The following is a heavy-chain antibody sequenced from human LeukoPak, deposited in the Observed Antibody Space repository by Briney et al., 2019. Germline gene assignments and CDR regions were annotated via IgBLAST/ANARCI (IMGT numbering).Heavy chain of an antibody. J-gene: IGHJ4*02. CDR1: GFTFDDYA. D-gene: IGHD6-19*01. CDR3: AKGTASRLALDY. Sequence: GGSLRLSCAASGFTFDDYAMHWVRQAPGKGLEWVSLISGDGGSTYYADSVKGRFTISRDNSKDSLYLQMNSLRTEDAALYYCAKGTASRLALDYWGQGTLVTVSS. CDR2: ISGDGGST. V-gene: IGHV3-43*02.